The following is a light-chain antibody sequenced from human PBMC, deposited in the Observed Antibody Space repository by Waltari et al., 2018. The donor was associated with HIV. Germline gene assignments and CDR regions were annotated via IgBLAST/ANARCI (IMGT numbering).Light chain of an antibody. Sequence: QSVLTQPPSVSGTPGQTVTISCSGSTSNIEPAALYWYQQLPGTAPKLIIYRNYKRPSGVSDRFSCSKSGASASLVISGLRSEDEAHYYCVSYDSRLDERLFGGGTKLTVL. J-gene: IGLJ3*02. CDR2: RNY. CDR1: TSNIEPAA. V-gene: IGLV1-47*01. CDR3: VSYDSRLDERL.